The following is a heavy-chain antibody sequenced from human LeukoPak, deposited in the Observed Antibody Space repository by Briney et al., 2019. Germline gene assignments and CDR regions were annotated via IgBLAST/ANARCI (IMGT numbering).Heavy chain of an antibody. CDR1: GYTFTGYY. Sequence: ASVKVSCKASGYTFTGYYMHWVRQAPGQGLEWMGWINPNSGGTNYAQKFQGRVTMTRDTSISTAYMELSRLRSDDTAVYYCASWTAMPYYYYGMDVWGPGTTVTVSS. J-gene: IGHJ6*02. CDR2: INPNSGGT. V-gene: IGHV1-2*02. CDR3: ASWTAMPYYYYGMDV. D-gene: IGHD5-18*01.